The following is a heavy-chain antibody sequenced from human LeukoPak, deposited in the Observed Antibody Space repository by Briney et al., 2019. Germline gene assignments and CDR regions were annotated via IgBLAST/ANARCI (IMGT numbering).Heavy chain of an antibody. V-gene: IGHV3-30*03. CDR1: GFTFSNYG. CDR2: VSSDGSID. D-gene: IGHD1-7*01. CDR3: AREGMGTTFSAWFEP. Sequence: GRSLRLSCAASGFTFSNYGMHWVRQAPGKGLGWVAVVSSDGSIDYYADSLRGRFTVSRDNSKNTMFLQFNTLGPEDTDVYYCAREGMGTTFSAWFEPWGQGTLVTVSS. J-gene: IGHJ5*02.